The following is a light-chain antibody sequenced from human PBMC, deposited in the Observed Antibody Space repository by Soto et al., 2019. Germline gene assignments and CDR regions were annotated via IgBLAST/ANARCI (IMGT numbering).Light chain of an antibody. CDR3: QQYDTSPWT. J-gene: IGKJ1*01. CDR2: GAS. V-gene: IGKV3-20*01. Sequence: EIVMTQSAATLSVSPGERATLSCRASQSVSSNLAWYQQKPGQAPRLLIYGASIRATGIPDRFSGSGSATDLTLTISRLEPEDFAVYYCQQYDTSPWTFGQGTKVDIK. CDR1: QSVSSN.